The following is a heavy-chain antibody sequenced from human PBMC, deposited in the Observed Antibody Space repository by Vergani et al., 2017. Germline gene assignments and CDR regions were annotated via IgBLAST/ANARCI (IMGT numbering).Heavy chain of an antibody. D-gene: IGHD6-13*01. J-gene: IGHJ6*02. Sequence: QVQLVQSGAEVKKPGASVKVSCKASGYTFTSYDINWVRQATGQGLEWMGWMNPNSGNTDYAQKFQGRVTMTRNTSISTAYMELSSLRAEDTAVYYCARYVYSSRRDYYGMDVWGQGTTVTVSS. CDR3: ARYVYSSRRDYYGMDV. CDR2: MNPNSGNT. CDR1: GYTFTSYD. V-gene: IGHV1-8*01.